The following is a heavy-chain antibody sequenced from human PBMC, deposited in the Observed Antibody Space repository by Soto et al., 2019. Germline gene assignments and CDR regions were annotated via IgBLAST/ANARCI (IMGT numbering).Heavy chain of an antibody. J-gene: IGHJ6*02. CDR2: VYYGGRS. D-gene: IGHD2-15*01. CDR1: SAPVSSTTYT. V-gene: IGHV4-39*01. CDR3: ARLNGYCGRGSCHGHYAMDV. Sequence: QLQLQESGPGLVKPSETLSLTCTVSSAPVSSTTYTWGWIRQPPGKGLEWVASVYYGGRSYYNPTLNSRVTISVDTSKNQFSLKMTSVTAADTAVYYCARLNGYCGRGSCHGHYAMDVWGQGTTVTVSS.